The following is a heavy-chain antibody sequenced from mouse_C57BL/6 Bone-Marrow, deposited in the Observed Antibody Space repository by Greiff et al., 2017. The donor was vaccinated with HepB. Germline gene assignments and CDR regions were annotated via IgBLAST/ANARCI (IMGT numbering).Heavy chain of an antibody. J-gene: IGHJ2*01. CDR3: ARADYYGSSYEFDY. V-gene: IGHV1-69*01. CDR2: IDPSDSYT. D-gene: IGHD1-1*01. CDR1: GYTFTSYW. Sequence: QVQLQQPGAELVMPGASVKLSCKASGYTFTSYWMHWVKQRPGQGLEWIGEIDPSDSYTNYNQKFKGKFTLTVDKSSSTAYMQLSSLTSEDSAVYYCARADYYGSSYEFDYWGQGTTLTVSS.